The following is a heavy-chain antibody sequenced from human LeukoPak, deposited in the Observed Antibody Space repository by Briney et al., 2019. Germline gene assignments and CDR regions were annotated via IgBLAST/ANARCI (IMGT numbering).Heavy chain of an antibody. CDR2: IKQDGSEK. Sequence: PGGSLRLSCAASGFTFSSYWMSWVRQAPGKGLEWVANIKQDGSEKYYVDSVKGRFTISRDNAKNSLYLQMNSLRAEDTAVYYCARVKRTTTPYDAFDIWGQGTMVTVSS. J-gene: IGHJ3*02. D-gene: IGHD2-2*01. CDR1: GFTFSSYW. CDR3: ARVKRTTTPYDAFDI. V-gene: IGHV3-7*01.